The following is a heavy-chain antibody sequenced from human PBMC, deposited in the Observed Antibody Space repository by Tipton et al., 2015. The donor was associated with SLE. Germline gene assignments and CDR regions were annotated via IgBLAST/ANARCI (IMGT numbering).Heavy chain of an antibody. CDR1: GGSISSYY. V-gene: IGHV4-59*08. J-gene: IGHJ4*02. CDR2: IYYSGST. CDR3: ARSEGVQRQLVLFDS. D-gene: IGHD6-13*01. Sequence: TLSLTCTVSGGSISSYYWSWVRQPPGKGLEWIGYIYYSGSTNYNPSLKSRVTISVDTSKNQFSLKLSSVTAADTAVYYCARSEGVQRQLVLFDSWGQGTLVTVSS.